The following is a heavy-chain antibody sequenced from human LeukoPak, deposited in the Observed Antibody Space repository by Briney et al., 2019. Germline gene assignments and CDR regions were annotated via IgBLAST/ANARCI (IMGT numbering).Heavy chain of an antibody. CDR2: IGFDGSNK. CDR1: GFTFSDYA. D-gene: IGHD4-17*01. CDR3: ARRPTVTTPLTA. V-gene: IGHV3-33*01. J-gene: IGHJ5*02. Sequence: GRSLRLSCAASGFTFSDYAMLWVRQAPGKGLEWVAVIGFDGSNKYDADSVKGRFTISRDNSKNMMYLQMNSLRAEDTAVYYCARRPTVTTPLTAWGQGTLVTVSS.